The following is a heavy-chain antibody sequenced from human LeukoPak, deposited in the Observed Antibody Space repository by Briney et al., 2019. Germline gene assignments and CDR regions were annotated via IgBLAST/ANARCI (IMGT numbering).Heavy chain of an antibody. D-gene: IGHD1-26*01. CDR3: ARFLVGATTSFDY. Sequence: SETLSPTCTVSGGSISSGSYYWSWIRQPAGKGLEWIGRIYTSGSTNYNPSLKSRVTISVDTSKNQFSLKLSSVTAADTAVYYCARFLVGATTSFDYWGQGTLVTVSS. V-gene: IGHV4-61*02. CDR2: IYTSGST. CDR1: GGSISSGSYY. J-gene: IGHJ4*02.